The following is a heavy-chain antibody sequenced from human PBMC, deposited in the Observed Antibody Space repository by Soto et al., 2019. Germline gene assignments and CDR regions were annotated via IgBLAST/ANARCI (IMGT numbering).Heavy chain of an antibody. J-gene: IGHJ4*02. V-gene: IGHV3-74*01. D-gene: IGHD3-16*01. CDR3: AGGEGWRL. Sequence: GGSLSLSCAASGFTFSTDRMHWVREAPGKGLVWVSRINGDGTGTNSADSVKGRFTTSRDNAKNTLYLQMNSLRAEDTAVYHCAGGEGWRLWAQGTPVTVSS. CDR1: GFTFSTDR. CDR2: INGDGTGT.